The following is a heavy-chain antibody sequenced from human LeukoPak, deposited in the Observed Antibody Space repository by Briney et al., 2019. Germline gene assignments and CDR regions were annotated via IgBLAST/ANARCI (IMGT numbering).Heavy chain of an antibody. CDR2: INKDGSG. V-gene: IGHV3-7*01. CDR3: ARDPYDFSGGYAYGAFDV. CDR1: GFTFSNYW. D-gene: IGHD3-16*01. Sequence: GGSLRLSCVASGFTFSNYWMAWVRQAPGKGLEWVANINKDGSGKEDSVKGRFTISRDNAKNSLYLQMNSLRVEDTAVYYCARDPYDFSGGYAYGAFDVWGQGTMVTVSS. J-gene: IGHJ3*01.